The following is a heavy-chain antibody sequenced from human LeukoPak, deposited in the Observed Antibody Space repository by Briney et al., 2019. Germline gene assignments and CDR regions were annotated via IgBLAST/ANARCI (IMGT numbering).Heavy chain of an antibody. CDR3: ARAPMIRGAITHFDP. CDR1: GFTFSTSS. Sequence: SLRLSCAASGFTFSTSSMGWVRQAPGKGLEWVSYIDSGSTTIYYADSVRGRFTISRDNAENSLSLHVNILRDEDKAVYYCARAPMIRGAITHFDPWGQGTLVTVSS. J-gene: IGHJ5*02. V-gene: IGHV3-48*02. CDR2: IDSGSTTI. D-gene: IGHD3-10*01.